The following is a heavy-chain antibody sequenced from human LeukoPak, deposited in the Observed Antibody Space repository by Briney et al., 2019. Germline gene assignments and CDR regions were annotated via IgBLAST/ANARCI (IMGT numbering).Heavy chain of an antibody. Sequence: ASVKVSCKASGGTFSSYAISWVRQAPGQGLEWMGGIIPIFGTANYAQKFQGRVTITADKSTSTAYMELSSLRSEDTAVYYCARWNSGYYENWFDPWGQGTLVTVSS. V-gene: IGHV1-69*06. CDR1: GGTFSSYA. CDR3: ARWNSGYYENWFDP. J-gene: IGHJ5*02. D-gene: IGHD3-22*01. CDR2: IIPIFGTA.